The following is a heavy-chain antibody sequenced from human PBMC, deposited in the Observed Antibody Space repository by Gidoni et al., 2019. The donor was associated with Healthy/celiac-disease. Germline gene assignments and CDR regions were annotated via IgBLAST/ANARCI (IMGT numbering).Heavy chain of an antibody. D-gene: IGHD3-22*01. V-gene: IGHV3-64*01. CDR1: GFTFRSYA. Sequence: EVQLVESGGGLVQPGGSLRLSCSASGFTFRSYAMHWVRQAPGKGLEYVSAISSNGGSTYYENSVKGRFTISRDNSKNTLYLQMGSMRAEDMAVYYCARDDGSGYLPYFDYWGQGTLVTVSS. CDR2: ISSNGGST. CDR3: ARDDGSGYLPYFDY. J-gene: IGHJ4*02.